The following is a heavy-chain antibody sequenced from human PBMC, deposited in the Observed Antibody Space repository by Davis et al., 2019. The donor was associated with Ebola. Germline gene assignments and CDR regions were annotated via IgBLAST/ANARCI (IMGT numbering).Heavy chain of an antibody. CDR3: AVVVAATWTFDY. V-gene: IGHV4-39*01. CDR2: IYYSGST. CDR1: GGSISSSSYY. J-gene: IGHJ4*02. D-gene: IGHD2-15*01. Sequence: SETLSLTCTVSGGSISSSSYYCGWIRQPPGQALEWIGSIYYSGSTYYNPSLKSRVTISVDTSKNQFSLKLSSVTAADTAVYYCAVVVAATWTFDYWGQGTLVTVSS.